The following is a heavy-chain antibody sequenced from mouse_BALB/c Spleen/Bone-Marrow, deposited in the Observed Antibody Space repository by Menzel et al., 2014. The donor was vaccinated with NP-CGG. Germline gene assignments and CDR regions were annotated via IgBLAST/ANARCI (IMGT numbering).Heavy chain of an antibody. J-gene: IGHJ1*01. V-gene: IGHV5-4*02. Sequence: EVKLMESGGGLVKPGGSLKLSCAASGFTFSDYYMYRVRQTPEKGLEWVATISDGGSYTYYPDSVKGRFTISRDNAKNSLYLQMTSLKSEDTAMYYCARDSYYYGSSYWYFDVWGAGTTVTVSS. CDR2: ISDGGSYT. CDR1: GFTFSDYY. D-gene: IGHD1-1*01. CDR3: ARDSYYYGSSYWYFDV.